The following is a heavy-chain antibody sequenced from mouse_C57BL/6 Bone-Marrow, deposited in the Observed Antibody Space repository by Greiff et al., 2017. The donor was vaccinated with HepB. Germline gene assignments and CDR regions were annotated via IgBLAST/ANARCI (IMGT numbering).Heavy chain of an antibody. J-gene: IGHJ4*01. CDR2: IDPETGGT. V-gene: IGHV1-15*01. D-gene: IGHD1-2*01. CDR3: TRRTTTAFYAMDY. Sequence: QVQLQQSGAELVRPGASVTLSCKASGYTFTDYEMHWVKQTPVHGLEWIGAIDPETGGTAYNQKFKGKAILTADKSSSTAYMELRSLTSEDSAVYYCTRRTTTAFYAMDYWGQGTSVTVSS. CDR1: GYTFTDYE.